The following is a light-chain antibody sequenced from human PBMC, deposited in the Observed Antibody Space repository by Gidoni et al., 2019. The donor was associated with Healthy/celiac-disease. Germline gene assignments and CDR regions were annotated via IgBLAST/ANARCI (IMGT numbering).Light chain of an antibody. V-gene: IGKV1-39*01. J-gene: IGKJ4*01. CDR2: AAS. CDR1: QSISSY. Sequence: DIQMIQSPSSLSASVGDRVTITCRASQSISSYLNWYQQKPGKAPKLLIYAASIFQSGVPSRFSGSGSGTDFTLTISSLQPEDFATYYCQQSYSTPLTFGGGTKVEIK. CDR3: QQSYSTPLT.